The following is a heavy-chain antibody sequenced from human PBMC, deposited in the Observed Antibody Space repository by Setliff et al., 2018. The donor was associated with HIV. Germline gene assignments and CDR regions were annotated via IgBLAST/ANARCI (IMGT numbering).Heavy chain of an antibody. Sequence: ASVKVSCKASGYRFTGYFIHWVRRAPGQGLEWMGWINPNTGNTHFPPNFQGRVTMTRDTSINAAYMELTGLRSDDTAVYYCAKNYFDTSGWSAVVNWGQELLSPSPQ. CDR2: INPNTGNT. CDR3: AKNYFDTSGWSAVVN. CDR1: GYRFTGYF. D-gene: IGHD3-22*01. J-gene: IGHJ4*01. V-gene: IGHV1-2*02.